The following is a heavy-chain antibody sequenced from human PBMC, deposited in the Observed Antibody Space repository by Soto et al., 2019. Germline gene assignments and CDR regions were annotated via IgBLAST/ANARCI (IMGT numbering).Heavy chain of an antibody. D-gene: IGHD3-16*01. CDR3: ARNYAYAEGYFWDGMDV. V-gene: IGHV3-74*01. CDR2: INSAGSGT. CDR1: GFTFSRYW. Sequence: EVQLVESGGGLVLPGGSLRLSCAASGFTFSRYWMHWVRQAPGKGLVWVSRINSAGSGTHYADSVKGRFTISRDNAKNTVYLQMNSLRAEDTAVYYCARNYAYAEGYFWDGMDVWGQGTTVTVSS. J-gene: IGHJ6*02.